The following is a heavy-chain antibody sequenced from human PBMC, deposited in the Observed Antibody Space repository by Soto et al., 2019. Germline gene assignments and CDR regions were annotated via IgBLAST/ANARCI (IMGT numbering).Heavy chain of an antibody. V-gene: IGHV4-39*01. CDR2: IYYSGRT. J-gene: IGHJ5*01. D-gene: IGHD3-10*01. CDR3: EALDYSGSGRYYKGWFDC. Sequence: SETLSLTCTVSGGSVSSSIYYWGWIRQPPRKGLEGIGSIYYSGRTYYNPSLKSRVTISLDPSKNQFSLRRNSGXDAGAARYYCEALDYSGSGRYYKGWFDCWGQGTPVTVCS. CDR1: GGSVSSSIYY.